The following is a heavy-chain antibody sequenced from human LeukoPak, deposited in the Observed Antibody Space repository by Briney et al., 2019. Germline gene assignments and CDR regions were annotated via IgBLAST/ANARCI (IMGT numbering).Heavy chain of an antibody. CDR3: ARGDFTGGVKM. V-gene: IGHV3-53*01. CDR2: IYPTAST. D-gene: IGHD3-16*01. CDR1: GFTVSSNY. Sequence: GGSLRLSCAASGFTVSSNYMTWVRQAPGKGPEWISVIYPTASTFYADSVEGRFTISRDNSKNTLYLQMNSLRAEDTAVYYCARGDFTGGVKMWGQGTLVTVSS. J-gene: IGHJ4*02.